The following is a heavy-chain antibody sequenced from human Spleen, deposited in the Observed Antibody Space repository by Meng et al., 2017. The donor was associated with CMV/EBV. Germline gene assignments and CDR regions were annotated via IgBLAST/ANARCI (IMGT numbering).Heavy chain of an antibody. J-gene: IGHJ3*02. D-gene: IGHD3-3*01. CDR3: ARAAITIFGLDAFDI. CDR1: GYTFTGYY. V-gene: IGHV1-2*02. CDR2: INPNSGGT. Sequence: ASVKVSCKASGYTFTGYYMHWVRQAPGQGLEWMGWINPNSGGTNYAQKFQGRVTMTRDTSISTAYMELSRLRSDDTAVYYCARAAITIFGLDAFDIWGQGTMVTVSS.